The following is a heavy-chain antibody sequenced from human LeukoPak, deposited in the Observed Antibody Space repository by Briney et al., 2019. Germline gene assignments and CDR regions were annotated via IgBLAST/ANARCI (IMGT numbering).Heavy chain of an antibody. Sequence: PSETLSLTCTVSGGSISSYYWSWIRQPPGKGLEWIGYIYYSGSTNYNPSLKSRVTISVDTSKNQFSLKLSSVTAADTAVYYCARGRYYDFWSGRSSDAFDIWGQGTMVTVSS. CDR1: GGSISSYY. CDR2: IYYSGST. J-gene: IGHJ3*02. CDR3: ARGRYYDFWSGRSSDAFDI. V-gene: IGHV4-59*12. D-gene: IGHD3-3*01.